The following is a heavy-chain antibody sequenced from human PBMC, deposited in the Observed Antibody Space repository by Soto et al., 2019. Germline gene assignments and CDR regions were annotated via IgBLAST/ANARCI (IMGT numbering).Heavy chain of an antibody. Sequence: PSETLSLTCAVSGYSISSGYYWGWIRQPPGKGLEWIGSIYHSGSTYYNPSLKSRVTISVDTSKNQFSLKLSSVTAADTAVYYCASVGGAYGSGSSYYYYGMDVWGQGTTVTVSS. CDR1: GYSISSGYY. CDR3: ASVGGAYGSGSSYYYYGMDV. CDR2: IYHSGST. D-gene: IGHD3-10*01. V-gene: IGHV4-38-2*01. J-gene: IGHJ6*02.